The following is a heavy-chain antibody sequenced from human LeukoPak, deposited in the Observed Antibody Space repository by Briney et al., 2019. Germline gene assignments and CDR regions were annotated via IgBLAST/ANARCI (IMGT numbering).Heavy chain of an antibody. V-gene: IGHV4-59*01. D-gene: IGHD6-19*01. CDR1: GGSINYYY. CDR2: IYYSGDT. Sequence: PSETLSLTCTVSGGSINYYYLSWIRQPPGKRLEWIGYIYYSGDTNYNPSLKSRVTISVDTSKNQFSLKLSSVTAADTAVYYCARGYSSGWTNYYYYGMDVWGQGTTVTVSS. J-gene: IGHJ6*02. CDR3: ARGYSSGWTNYYYYGMDV.